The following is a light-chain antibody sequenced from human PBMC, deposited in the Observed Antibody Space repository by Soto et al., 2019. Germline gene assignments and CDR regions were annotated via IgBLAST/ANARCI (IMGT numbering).Light chain of an antibody. CDR2: STD. CDR1: SGSVSTTNY. Sequence: QAVVTQEPSYSVSPGRTVTLTCGLSSGSVSTTNYPTWYQQTPGQPPRTLIYSTDTRSSGVPDRFSGSILGNKAALTITGAQADDEADYYCVLYMGRGILVFGGGTKLTVL. V-gene: IGLV8-61*01. CDR3: VLYMGRGILV. J-gene: IGLJ3*02.